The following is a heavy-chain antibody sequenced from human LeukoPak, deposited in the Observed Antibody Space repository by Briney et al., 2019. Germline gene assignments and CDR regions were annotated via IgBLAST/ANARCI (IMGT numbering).Heavy chain of an antibody. Sequence: PGGSLRLSCAASGFTFSSYAMSWVRQAPGKGLEWVSVISGSGGSTYYADSVKGRFTISRDNSKNTLYLQMNSLRAEDTAVYYCAKDVVPAAMEECPGSPEGNYYYYGMDVWGKGTTVTVSS. J-gene: IGHJ6*04. CDR3: AKDVVPAAMEECPGSPEGNYYYYGMDV. D-gene: IGHD2-2*01. V-gene: IGHV3-23*01. CDR1: GFTFSSYA. CDR2: ISGSGGST.